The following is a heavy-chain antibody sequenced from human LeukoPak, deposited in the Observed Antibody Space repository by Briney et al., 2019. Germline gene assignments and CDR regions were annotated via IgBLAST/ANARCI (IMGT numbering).Heavy chain of an antibody. D-gene: IGHD6-19*01. CDR2: IYYSGST. CDR3: ARGEVFYSSGWYYFDY. CDR1: GGSISSYY. J-gene: IGHJ4*02. Sequence: ETLSLTCTVSGGSISSYYWSWIRQPPGKGLEWIGYIYYSGSTNYNPSLKSRVTISVDTSKNQFSLKLSSVTAADTAVYYCARGEVFYSSGWYYFDYWSQGTLVTVSS. V-gene: IGHV4-59*01.